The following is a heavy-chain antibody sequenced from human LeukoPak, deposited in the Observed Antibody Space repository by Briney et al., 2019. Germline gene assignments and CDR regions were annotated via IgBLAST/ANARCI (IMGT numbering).Heavy chain of an antibody. CDR1: GGSISSYY. V-gene: IGHV4-59*01. J-gene: IGHJ4*02. D-gene: IGHD5-12*01. CDR2: IYYSGST. Sequence: SETLSLTCTVSGGSISSYYWSWLRQPPGKGLEWIGYIYYSGSTNYNPSLKSRVPISVDTSKNQFSLTLTSVPAADPAVYFCARVGNRCYDEEGDYWGQGTLVTVSS. CDR3: ARVGNRCYDEEGDY.